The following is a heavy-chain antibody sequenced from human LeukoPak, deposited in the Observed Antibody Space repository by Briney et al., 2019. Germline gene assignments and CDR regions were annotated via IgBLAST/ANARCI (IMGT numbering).Heavy chain of an antibody. J-gene: IGHJ4*02. D-gene: IGHD6-19*01. CDR2: IKEDGSSQ. Sequence: GGSLRLSCVASGFTFSHSWMTWVRQAPGKGLEWVGHIKEDGSSQNYADSVKGRFTISRDNAKSSLHLQMNGLRAEDTAMYYCVKDSGWFHFDSWGRGTLVTVSS. V-gene: IGHV3-7*03. CDR1: GFTFSHSW. CDR3: VKDSGWFHFDS.